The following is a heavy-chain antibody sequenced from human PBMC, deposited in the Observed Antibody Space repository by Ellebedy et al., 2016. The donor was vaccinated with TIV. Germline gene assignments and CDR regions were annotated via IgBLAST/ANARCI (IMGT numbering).Heavy chain of an antibody. J-gene: IGHJ4*02. V-gene: IGHV4-39*01. CDR3: ARRSSYWSALDF. D-gene: IGHD6-19*01. Sequence: MPGGSLRLSCTVSGGSISITSYSWGWIRQPPGKGLEWTGSIYYDGSTYYNQSLKSRVTISKDTSTNQCSLKLTSVTAADTAVYYCARRSSYWSALDFWGQGTLATVSS. CDR1: GGSISITSYS. CDR2: IYYDGST.